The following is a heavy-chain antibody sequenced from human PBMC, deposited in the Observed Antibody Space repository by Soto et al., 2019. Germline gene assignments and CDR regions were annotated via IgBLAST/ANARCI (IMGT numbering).Heavy chain of an antibody. CDR2: IYYSGST. V-gene: IGHV4-59*01. CDR1: GGSISSYY. J-gene: IGHJ4*02. CDR3: ARSGYSYGPNPLLY. Sequence: SATLSLTCTVSGGSISSYYWSWIRQPPGKELEWIGYIYYSGSTNYNPSLKSRLTISLDTSKNQFSLKLSSVTAADTAVYYCARSGYSYGPNPLLYWGQGTLVTVSS. D-gene: IGHD5-18*01.